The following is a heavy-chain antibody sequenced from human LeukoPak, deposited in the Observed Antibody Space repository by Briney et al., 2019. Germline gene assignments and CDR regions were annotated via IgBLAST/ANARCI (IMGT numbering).Heavy chain of an antibody. V-gene: IGHV4-34*01. CDR3: ARAVGEWLRLGGYYMDV. CDR1: GGSFSGYY. CDR2: INHSGST. J-gene: IGHJ6*03. Sequence: PSETLSLTCAVYGGSFSGYYWSWIRQPPGKGLEWIGEINHSGSTNYNPSLKSRVTISVDTSKNQFSLKLSSVTAADTAVYYCARAVGEWLRLGGYYMDVWGKGTTVTVSS. D-gene: IGHD5-12*01.